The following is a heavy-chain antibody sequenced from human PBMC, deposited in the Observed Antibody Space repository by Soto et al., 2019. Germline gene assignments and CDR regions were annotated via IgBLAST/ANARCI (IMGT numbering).Heavy chain of an antibody. Sequence: GGSLRLSCAASGFTFSDYNMNWVRQAPGKGLEWVSSISSSSSAIYYPDSVNGRFTISRDNAKNSLYLQMNSLRAEDTAVYYCARGVSGYSDFDIWGQGTKVTVSS. CDR3: ARGVSGYSDFDI. V-gene: IGHV3-21*01. D-gene: IGHD5-12*01. CDR2: ISSSSSAI. J-gene: IGHJ3*02. CDR1: GFTFSDYN.